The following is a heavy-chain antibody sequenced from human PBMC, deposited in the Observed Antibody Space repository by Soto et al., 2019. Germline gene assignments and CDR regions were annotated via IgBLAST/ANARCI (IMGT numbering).Heavy chain of an antibody. V-gene: IGHV3-9*01. CDR3: ANDIWAYCSSTSCYVRAFDI. J-gene: IGHJ3*02. CDR2: ISWKSGSI. CDR1: GFTFDDYA. D-gene: IGHD2-2*01. Sequence: EVQLVESGGGLVQPGRSLRLSCAASGFTFDDYAMHWVRQAPGKGLEWVSGISWKSGSIGYADSVKGRFTISRDNANNSLYLQMNRLIAEDTALYYCANDIWAYCSSTSCYVRAFDIWGQGTMVTVSS.